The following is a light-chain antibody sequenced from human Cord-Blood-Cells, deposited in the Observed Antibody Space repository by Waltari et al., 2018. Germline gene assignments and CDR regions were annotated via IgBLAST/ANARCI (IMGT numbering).Light chain of an antibody. V-gene: IGLV2-14*01. J-gene: IGLJ2*01. CDR3: SSYTSSSTRV. CDR1: SSAVGGSTY. Sequence: QSALTQPASVSGSPGQSITISCTGTSSAVGGSTYVSWYQQHPGKAPKLMIYDVSNRPSGVSNRFSGSKSGNTASLTISGLQAEDEADYYCSSYTSSSTRVFGGGTKLTVL. CDR2: DVS.